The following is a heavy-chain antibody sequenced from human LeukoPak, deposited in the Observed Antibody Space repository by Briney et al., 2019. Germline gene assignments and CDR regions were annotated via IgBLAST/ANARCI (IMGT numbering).Heavy chain of an antibody. CDR2: ISYDGSNK. Sequence: GGSLRLSCAASGFTFSSYAMHWVRQAPGKGLEWVAVISYDGSNKYYADSVKGRFTISRDNSKNTLYLQMNSLRAEDTAVYYCARGPKYQLLSGMDVWGQRTTVTVSS. CDR1: GFTFSSYA. CDR3: ARGPKYQLLSGMDV. D-gene: IGHD2-2*01. V-gene: IGHV3-30-3*01. J-gene: IGHJ6*02.